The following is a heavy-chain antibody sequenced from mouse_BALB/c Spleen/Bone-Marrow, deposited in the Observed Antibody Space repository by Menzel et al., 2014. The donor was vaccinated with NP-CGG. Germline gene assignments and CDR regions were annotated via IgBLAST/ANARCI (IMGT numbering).Heavy chain of an antibody. Sequence: QVQLQQSGAELMKPGASVKISCKATGYTLSSYWIEWVKQRPGHGLEWIGEILPGSGSTNYSEKFKGKATFTADTSSNTAYMQLSSLTSEDSAVYYCARGIDYYAMDYWGQGTSVTVSS. CDR1: GYTLSSYW. CDR3: ARGIDYYAMDY. V-gene: IGHV1-9*01. J-gene: IGHJ4*01. CDR2: ILPGSGST.